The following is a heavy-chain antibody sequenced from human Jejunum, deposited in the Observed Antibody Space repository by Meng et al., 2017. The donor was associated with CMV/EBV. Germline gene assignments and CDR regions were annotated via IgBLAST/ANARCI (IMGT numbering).Heavy chain of an antibody. J-gene: IGHJ4*02. CDR3: ARGPRYCSGTNCYTHDY. V-gene: IGHV4-59*01. CDR1: SISNYY. D-gene: IGHD2-2*02. Sequence: SISNYYWSWIRQPPGKGLEWIAYIYNSVNTNYNPSLQSRVTISADTSQNQFSLKLTSATAADTAVYYCARGPRYCSGTNCYTHDYWGQGVLVTVSS. CDR2: IYNSVNT.